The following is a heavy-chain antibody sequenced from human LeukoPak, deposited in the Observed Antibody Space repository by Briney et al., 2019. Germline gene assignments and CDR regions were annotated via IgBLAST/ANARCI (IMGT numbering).Heavy chain of an antibody. CDR3: AREIVVVVAATRLDAFDI. J-gene: IGHJ3*02. D-gene: IGHD2-15*01. CDR1: GGSISSGDYY. Sequence: PSETLSLTCTVSGGSISSGDYYWSWIRQPPGKGLEWIGYIYYSGSTYYNPSLKSRVTISVDTSKNQFSLKLSSVTAADTAVYYCAREIVVVVAATRLDAFDIWGQGTMVTVPS. V-gene: IGHV4-30-4*01. CDR2: IYYSGST.